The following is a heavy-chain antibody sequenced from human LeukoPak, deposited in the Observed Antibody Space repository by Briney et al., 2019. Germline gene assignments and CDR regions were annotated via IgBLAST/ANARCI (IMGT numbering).Heavy chain of an antibody. CDR1: GGSIRRGSYY. CDR3: ARDAGDYISGWWFDF. J-gene: IGHJ5*01. Sequence: PSETLSLTCTVSGGSIRRGSYYWSWIRQPAGKGLEWIGRIYTSGNTNYNPSLKSRVTISLDTSKNQFSLRLGPVTAADTAVYYCARDAGDYISGWWFDFWGQGTLVTVSS. V-gene: IGHV4-61*02. D-gene: IGHD2-21*02. CDR2: IYTSGNT.